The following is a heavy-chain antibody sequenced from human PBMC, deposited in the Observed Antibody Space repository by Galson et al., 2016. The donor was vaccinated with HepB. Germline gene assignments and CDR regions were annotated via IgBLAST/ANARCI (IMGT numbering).Heavy chain of an antibody. CDR1: GVSITSYS. D-gene: IGHD4-23*01. CDR3: ARTYGGRFNS. CDR2: IYSSGGGSR. J-gene: IGHJ4*02. Sequence: SETLSLTCSVSGVSITSYSWSWIRQSPAKGLEWIGYIYSSGGGSRNYNPSLKSRVTISVDLSKNQFSLKLSSVTAADTALYYCARTYGGRFNSWGQGTLVTVSA. V-gene: IGHV4-4*09.